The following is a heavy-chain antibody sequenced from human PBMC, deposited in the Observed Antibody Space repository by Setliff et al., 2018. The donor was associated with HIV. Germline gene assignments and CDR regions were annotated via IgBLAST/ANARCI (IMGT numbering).Heavy chain of an antibody. CDR3: ARQITMVRGVYQPYYYYYMDV. D-gene: IGHD3-10*01. V-gene: IGHV5-51*01. J-gene: IGHJ6*03. CDR2: IYPGDSDT. Sequence: GESLKISCKGSGYSFNNYWIGWVRQMSGKGLEWMGIIYPGDSDTTYSPSFQGQVNISADKSISTAYLQWSSLKASDTAMYYCARQITMVRGVYQPYYYYYMDVWGKGTTVTVSS. CDR1: GYSFNNYW.